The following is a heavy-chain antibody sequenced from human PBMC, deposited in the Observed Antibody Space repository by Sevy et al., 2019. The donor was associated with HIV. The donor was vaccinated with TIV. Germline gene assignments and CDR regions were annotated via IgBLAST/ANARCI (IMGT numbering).Heavy chain of an antibody. CDR1: GGSFSSSSFY. V-gene: IGHV4-39*01. J-gene: IGHJ4*02. CDR3: ARGRVSCSSISCRTTVGYFDY. D-gene: IGHD2-2*01. Sequence: SETLSLTCSVSGGSFSSSSFYWGWIQQPPGKGLECIGNIYYTGSTYYNPSLKSRVTISIDTSKNQFSLKLRFVTAADTAVYYCARGRVSCSSISCRTTVGYFDYWGQGTLVTVSS. CDR2: IYYTGST.